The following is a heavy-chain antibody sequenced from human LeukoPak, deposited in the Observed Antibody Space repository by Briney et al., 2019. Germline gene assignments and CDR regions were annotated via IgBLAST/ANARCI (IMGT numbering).Heavy chain of an antibody. V-gene: IGHV4-4*07. D-gene: IGHD1-7*01. Sequence: PSETLSLTCSVSGGSISGYYLTWIRQPARKGLEWIGRVYTSGSTHYNPSLKTRLTMSVDTSKNQFSLKLSSVTAADTAVYYCARLITGTTTAFDIWGQGTMVTVSS. CDR1: GGSISGYY. J-gene: IGHJ3*02. CDR2: VYTSGST. CDR3: ARLITGTTTAFDI.